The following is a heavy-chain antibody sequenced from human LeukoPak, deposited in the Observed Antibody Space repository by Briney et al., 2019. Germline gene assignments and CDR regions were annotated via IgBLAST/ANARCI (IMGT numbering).Heavy chain of an antibody. CDR2: IWYDGSNK. J-gene: IGHJ4*02. V-gene: IGHV3-33*01. D-gene: IGHD3-22*01. Sequence: GGSLRLSCAASGFTFSSYGMHWVRQAPGKRLEWVAVIWYDGSNKYYADSVKGRFTISRDNSRNTLYLQMNSLRAEDTAVYYCARGMIVVVTAFDYWGQGTLVTVSS. CDR1: GFTFSSYG. CDR3: ARGMIVVVTAFDY.